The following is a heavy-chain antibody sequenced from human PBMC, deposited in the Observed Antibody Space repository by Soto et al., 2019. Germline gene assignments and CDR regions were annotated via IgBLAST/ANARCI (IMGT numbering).Heavy chain of an antibody. D-gene: IGHD3-22*01. V-gene: IGHV4-34*01. CDR1: SGSFSGYY. Sequence: SDTLSLTCAVYSGSFSGYYCTGIPQPPGNWLEWIGEINHSGSTNYNPSLKSRVTISADTSKNQFSLELRSVTTADTAVYYCARTYDGSGPNSGGYGFDIWGPGTMVTVSS. CDR2: INHSGST. CDR3: ARTYDGSGPNSGGYGFDI. J-gene: IGHJ3*02.